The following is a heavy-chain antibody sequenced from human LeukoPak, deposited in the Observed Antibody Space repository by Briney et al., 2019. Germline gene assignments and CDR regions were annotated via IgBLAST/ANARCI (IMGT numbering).Heavy chain of an antibody. Sequence: PGGSLRLSCAASGFTFSSYAMTWVRQAPGKRLEWVSAISGSGGSTYYADSVKGRFTISRDNSRNTLYLQMNSLRAEDTAVYYCAKGGRLRYFDDRVGYYGMDVWGQGTTVTVSS. J-gene: IGHJ6*02. D-gene: IGHD3-9*01. CDR2: ISGSGGST. V-gene: IGHV3-23*01. CDR3: AKGGRLRYFDDRVGYYGMDV. CDR1: GFTFSSYA.